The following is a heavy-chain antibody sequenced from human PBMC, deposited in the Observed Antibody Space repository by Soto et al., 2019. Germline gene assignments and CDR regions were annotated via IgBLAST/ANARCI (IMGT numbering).Heavy chain of an antibody. CDR3: ARDRSGRNYYFDY. V-gene: IGHV3-33*01. Sequence: GGSLRLSCAASGFTFSSYGMHWVRQAPGKGLEWVAVIWYDGSNKYYADSVKGRFTISRDNSKNTLYLQMNSLRAEDTAVYYCARDRSGRNYYFDYWGQGTLVTVSS. CDR2: IWYDGSNK. D-gene: IGHD1-26*01. J-gene: IGHJ4*02. CDR1: GFTFSSYG.